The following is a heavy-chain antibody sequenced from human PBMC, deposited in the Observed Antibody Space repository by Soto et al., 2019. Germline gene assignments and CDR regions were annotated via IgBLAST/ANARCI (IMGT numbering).Heavy chain of an antibody. Sequence: XESLRLSFAACGFTFSSYAMSWVRQAPGKGLEWVSAISGSGGSTYYADSVKGRFTISRDNSKNTLYLQMNSLRAEDTAVYYCAKEADYYDSSGYYYAFDYWGQGTLVTVSS. CDR2: ISGSGGST. V-gene: IGHV3-23*01. D-gene: IGHD3-22*01. CDR1: GFTFSSYA. CDR3: AKEADYYDSSGYYYAFDY. J-gene: IGHJ4*02.